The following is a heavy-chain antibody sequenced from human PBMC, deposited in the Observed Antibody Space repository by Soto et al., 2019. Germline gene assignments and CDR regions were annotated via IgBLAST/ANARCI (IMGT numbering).Heavy chain of an antibody. J-gene: IGHJ4*02. CDR3: VRTSLVVAVATREDF. CDR2: IDSDGSRI. V-gene: IGHV3-74*01. CDR1: GFTFSNYW. D-gene: IGHD2-15*01. Sequence: EVQLVESGGGLVQPGESLRLSCAASGFTFSNYWMHWVRQAPGKVLVWVSRIDSDGSRITYADFGKGRFTISRDNAKNTVYLHMNSLTAEDTAVYYCVRTSLVVAVATREDFWGQGTLVTVSS.